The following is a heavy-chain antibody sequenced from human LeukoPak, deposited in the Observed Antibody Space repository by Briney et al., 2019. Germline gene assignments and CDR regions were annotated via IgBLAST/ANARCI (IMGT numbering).Heavy chain of an antibody. CDR3: ARAPDYSGDAFDI. J-gene: IGHJ3*02. D-gene: IGHD5-12*01. CDR1: GFNFSNYY. CDR2: INHSGST. V-gene: IGHV4-34*01. Sequence: GSLRLSCAASGFNFSNYYLNWVRQPPGKGLEWIGEINHSGSTNYNPSLKSRVTISVDTSKNQFSLKLSSVTAADTAVYYCARAPDYSGDAFDIWGQGTMVTVSS.